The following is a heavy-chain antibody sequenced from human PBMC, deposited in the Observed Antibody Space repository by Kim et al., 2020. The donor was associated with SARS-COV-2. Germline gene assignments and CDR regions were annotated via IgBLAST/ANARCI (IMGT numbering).Heavy chain of an antibody. V-gene: IGHV3-33*01. CDR2: IWYDGSNK. CDR1: GFTFSSYG. CDR3: ARDNSRGGSTDHAFDI. D-gene: IGHD1-26*01. J-gene: IGHJ3*02. Sequence: GGSLRLSCAASGFTFSSYGMHWVRQAPGKGLEWVAVIWYDGSNKYYADSVKGRFTISRDNSKNTLYLQMNSLRAEDTAVYYCARDNSRGGSTDHAFDIWGQGTMVTVSS.